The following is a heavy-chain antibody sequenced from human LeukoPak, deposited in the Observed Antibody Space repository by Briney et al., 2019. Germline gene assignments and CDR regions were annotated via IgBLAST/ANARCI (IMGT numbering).Heavy chain of an antibody. CDR3: AREAGDYDSSGYYD. CDR1: GGTFSSYA. J-gene: IGHJ4*02. Sequence: ASVKVSCKASGGTFSSYAISWVRQAPGQGLEWMGRIIPILGIANYAQKFQGRVTITADKSTSAAYMELSSLRSDDTAVYYCAREAGDYDSSGYYDWGQGTLVTVSS. V-gene: IGHV1-69*04. CDR2: IIPILGIA. D-gene: IGHD3-22*01.